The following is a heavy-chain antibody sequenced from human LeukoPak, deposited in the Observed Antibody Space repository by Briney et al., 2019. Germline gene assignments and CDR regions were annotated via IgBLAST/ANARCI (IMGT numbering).Heavy chain of an antibody. Sequence: GGSLRLSRAASGFTFSSYAMSWVRQAPGKGLEWVSAISGSSGSTYYADSVKGRFTISRDNSKNTLYLQMNSLRAEDTAIYYCAKGSTPSIAAPPGYWGQGTLVTVSS. CDR3: AKGSTPSIAAPPGY. CDR1: GFTFSSYA. D-gene: IGHD6-6*01. J-gene: IGHJ4*02. V-gene: IGHV3-23*01. CDR2: ISGSSGST.